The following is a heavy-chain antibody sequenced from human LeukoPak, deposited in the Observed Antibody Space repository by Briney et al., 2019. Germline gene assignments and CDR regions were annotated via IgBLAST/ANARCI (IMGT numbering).Heavy chain of an antibody. CDR3: ARDATSSSGDY. Sequence: ASVKVSCKASGYTYTGYYMHWVRQAPGQGLEWMGWVNPNSGGTNYAQKFQGRVTMTRDTSISTAYMELSRLRSDDTAVYYCARDATSSSGDYWGQGTLVTVSS. CDR1: GYTYTGYY. CDR2: VNPNSGGT. J-gene: IGHJ4*02. V-gene: IGHV1-2*02. D-gene: IGHD6-6*01.